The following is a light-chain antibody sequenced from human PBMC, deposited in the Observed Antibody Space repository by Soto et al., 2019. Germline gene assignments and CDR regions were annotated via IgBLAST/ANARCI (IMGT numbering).Light chain of an antibody. J-gene: IGKJ4*01. CDR3: QKYNSAPLT. CDR1: QGISSY. CDR2: AAS. V-gene: IGKV1-8*01. Sequence: AIRMTQSPSSLSASTGDRVTITCRASQGISSYLAWYQQKPGKAPKLLIYAASTLQSGGPSRFSGSGSGTDFTLTISCLQSEDFATYYCQKYNSAPLTFGQGTKVDIK.